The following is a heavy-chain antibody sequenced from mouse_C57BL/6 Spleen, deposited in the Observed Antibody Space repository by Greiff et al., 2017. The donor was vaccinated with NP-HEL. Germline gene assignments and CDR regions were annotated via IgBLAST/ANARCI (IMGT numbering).Heavy chain of an antibody. CDR1: GFTFTDYY. J-gene: IGHJ2*01. D-gene: IGHD1-1*01. Sequence: EVKLMEPGGGLVQPGGSLSLSCAASGFTFTDYYMSWVRQPPGKALEWLGFIRHKANGYSTEYSASVKGRFTISRDNSQSILYLQMNALRAEDSATYYCARYLLRLYYFDYWGQGTTLTVSS. V-gene: IGHV7-3*01. CDR3: ARYLLRLYYFDY. CDR2: IRHKANGYST.